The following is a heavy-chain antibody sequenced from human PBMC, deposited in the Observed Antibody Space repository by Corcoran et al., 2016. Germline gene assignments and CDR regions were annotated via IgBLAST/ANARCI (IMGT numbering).Heavy chain of an antibody. J-gene: IGHJ4*02. CDR2: INPRGGST. CDR3: ARGSGSSGYFFDY. CDR1: GYTFTSYY. V-gene: IGHV1-46*01. D-gene: IGHD3-22*01. Sequence: QVQLVQSGAEVKKPGASVKVSCKASGYTFTSYYMHWVRQAPGQGLEWMGIINPRGGSTSYAQKFQGRVTMTGDTSTSTVYMELSSLGCEDTAVYYCARGSGSSGYFFDYWGQGTLVIVSS.